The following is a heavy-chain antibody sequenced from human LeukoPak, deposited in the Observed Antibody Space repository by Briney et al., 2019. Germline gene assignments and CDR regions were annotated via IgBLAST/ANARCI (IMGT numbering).Heavy chain of an antibody. CDR2: INHSGST. D-gene: IGHD3-3*01. CDR1: GGSFSGYY. J-gene: IGHJ4*02. V-gene: IGHV4-34*01. Sequence: SETLSLTCAVYGGSFSGYYWSWIRQPPGRGPEWIGEINHSGSTNYNPPLKSRVTISVDTSKNQFSLKLSSVTAADTAVYYCARARITIFGVVIKAFDYWGQGTLVTVSS. CDR3: ARARITIFGVVIKAFDY.